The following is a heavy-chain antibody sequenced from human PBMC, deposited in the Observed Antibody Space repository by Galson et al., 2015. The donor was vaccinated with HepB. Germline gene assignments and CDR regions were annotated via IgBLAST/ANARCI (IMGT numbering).Heavy chain of an antibody. CDR2: ISGSGGST. CDR3: AKDRYCSGGSCSEGYYY. J-gene: IGHJ4*02. D-gene: IGHD2-15*01. V-gene: IGHV3-23*01. Sequence: SLRLSCAASGFTFSSYAMSWVRQAPGKGLEWVSAISGSGGSTYYADSVKGRFTISRDNSKNTLYLQMNSLRAEDTAVYYCAKDRYCSGGSCSEGYYYWGQGTLVTVSS. CDR1: GFTFSSYA.